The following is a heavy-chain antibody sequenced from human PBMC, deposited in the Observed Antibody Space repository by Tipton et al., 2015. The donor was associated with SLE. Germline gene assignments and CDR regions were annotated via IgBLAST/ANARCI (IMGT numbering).Heavy chain of an antibody. D-gene: IGHD1-26*01. V-gene: IGHV4-39*07. CDR3: ARDPSRYSGSQSPFVY. Sequence: TLSLTCTVSGGSISSSSYYWGWIRQPPGKGLEWIGSIYYSGSTYYNPSLKSRVTISVDTSKNQFSLKLSSVTAADTAVYYCARDPSRYSGSQSPFVYWGQGTLVTVSS. CDR2: IYYSGST. CDR1: GGSISSSSYY. J-gene: IGHJ4*02.